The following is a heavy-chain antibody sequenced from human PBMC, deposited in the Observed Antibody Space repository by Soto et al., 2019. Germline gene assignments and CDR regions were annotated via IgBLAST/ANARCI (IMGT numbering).Heavy chain of an antibody. Sequence: SETLSLTCTVSGGSISSYYWSWIRQPPGKQQEWIGYIYYSGSTNYNPSLKSRVTISVETSKNQFSLKLSSVTAADTAVYYCARHKAAAGTSWFDPWGQGTLVTVSS. J-gene: IGHJ5*02. CDR3: ARHKAAAGTSWFDP. V-gene: IGHV4-59*08. CDR1: GGSISSYY. D-gene: IGHD6-13*01. CDR2: IYYSGST.